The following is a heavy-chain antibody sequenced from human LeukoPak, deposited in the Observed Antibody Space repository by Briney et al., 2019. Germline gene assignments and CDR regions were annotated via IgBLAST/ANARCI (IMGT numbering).Heavy chain of an antibody. Sequence: TGGSLRLSCAASGFSFSSHGMGWVRQAPGKGLEWVSGIIGGAGSTYYADSVKGRFTISGDNSKNTLFLQMNSLRAEDTAVYYCAHGAMYQLDYWGQGTLVTVSS. CDR3: AHGAMYQLDY. D-gene: IGHD2-2*01. J-gene: IGHJ4*02. CDR1: GFSFSSHG. CDR2: IIGGAGST. V-gene: IGHV3-23*01.